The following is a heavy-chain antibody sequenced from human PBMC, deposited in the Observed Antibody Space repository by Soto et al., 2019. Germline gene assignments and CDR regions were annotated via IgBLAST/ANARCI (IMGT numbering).Heavy chain of an antibody. V-gene: IGHV3-74*01. CDR1: GFSFSDSW. CDR2: INSDGSST. Sequence: EVQVVESGGGLVQPGESLRLSCAASGFSFSDSWMHGVRQAPGKGLMWVSRINSDGSSTNYADSVKGRFTISRNNSRNIMYLQMSSLRAEDTAVYYCARGNQWFDPWGQGTLVTVSS. J-gene: IGHJ5*02. CDR3: ARGNQWFDP.